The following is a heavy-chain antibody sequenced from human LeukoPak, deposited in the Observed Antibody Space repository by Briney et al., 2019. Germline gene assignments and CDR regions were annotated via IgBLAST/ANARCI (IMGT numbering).Heavy chain of an antibody. Sequence: GGSLRLSCAASGFTFSSSSMNWVRQAPGKGLEWVSYISSSSNTIYYADSVKGRFTISRDNANNSLNLQMNSLRAEDTAVYYCARQGGRVAPFGYWGQGTMVTVSS. D-gene: IGHD3-16*01. CDR1: GFTFSSSS. CDR2: ISSSSNTI. J-gene: IGHJ4*02. CDR3: ARQGGRVAPFGY. V-gene: IGHV3-48*04.